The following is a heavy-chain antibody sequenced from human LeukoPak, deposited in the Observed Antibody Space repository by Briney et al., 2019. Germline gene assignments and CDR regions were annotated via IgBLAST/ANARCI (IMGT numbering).Heavy chain of an antibody. CDR2: ISYDGSNK. Sequence: PGGSLRLSCAASGFTFSSYGMHWVRQAPGKGLEWVAVISYDGSNKYYADSVKGRFTISRDNSKNTLYLQMNSLRAEDTAVYYCAKDLRTMIAGGYYFDYWGQGTLVTVSS. CDR1: GFTFSSYG. J-gene: IGHJ4*02. CDR3: AKDLRTMIAGGYYFDY. D-gene: IGHD3-22*01. V-gene: IGHV3-30*18.